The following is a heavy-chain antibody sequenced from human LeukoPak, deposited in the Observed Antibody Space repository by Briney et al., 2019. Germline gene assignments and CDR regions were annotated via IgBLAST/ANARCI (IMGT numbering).Heavy chain of an antibody. V-gene: IGHV3-7*03. CDR3: ARLVGDVTTWDC. CDR2: IKQDEREK. J-gene: IGHJ4*02. Sequence: PGGSLRLSCTASGFSFSNYWMSWVRQAPGKGLEWVASIKQDEREKYYVDSVKGRFTTSRDNAKSSLYLQMNALRGEDTAVYYCARLVGDVTTWDCWGQGTLVTVSS. D-gene: IGHD1-26*01. CDR1: GFSFSNYW.